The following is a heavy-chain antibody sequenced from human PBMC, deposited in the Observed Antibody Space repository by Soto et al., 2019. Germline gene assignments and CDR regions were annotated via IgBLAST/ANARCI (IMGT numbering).Heavy chain of an antibody. J-gene: IGHJ3*02. CDR3: ARVTGDGYSLFPNSFDI. Sequence: QVQLVETGGGLVKPGGSLRLSCAASGFTFSDYYMSWIRQAPGKGLEWVSYISSSGSTIYYADSVKGRFTIYRDNAKNSLYLQRNSQRAEDTAVYYCARVTGDGYSLFPNSFDIWGQVTMVTVSS. D-gene: IGHD4-17*01. CDR2: ISSSGSTI. CDR1: GFTFSDYY. V-gene: IGHV3-11*01.